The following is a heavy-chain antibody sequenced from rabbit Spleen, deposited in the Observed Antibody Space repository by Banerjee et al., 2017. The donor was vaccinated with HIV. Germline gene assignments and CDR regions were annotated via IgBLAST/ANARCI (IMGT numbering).Heavy chain of an antibody. D-gene: IGHD3-1*01. CDR1: GVSFSDRDV. V-gene: IGHV1S45*01. Sequence: QEQLEESGGGLVKPEGSLTLTCKASGVSFSDRDVMCWVRQAPGKGLQWIACINTYTARTVHATWAKGRFTLSRTPSTPVTLQMTSLTAADTATYFCARDLATVFGWNFNLWGPGTLVPVS. J-gene: IGHJ4*01. CDR3: ARDLATVFGWNFNL. CDR2: INTYTART.